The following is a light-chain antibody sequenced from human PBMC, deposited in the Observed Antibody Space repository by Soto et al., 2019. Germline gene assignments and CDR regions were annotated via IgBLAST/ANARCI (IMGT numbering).Light chain of an antibody. CDR1: QSISSTY. J-gene: IGKJ3*01. V-gene: IGKV3-20*01. CDR3: QHYGDSPPFT. CDR2: GTS. Sequence: EVVLTQSPGTLSFSPGERATLSCRTSQSISSTYLAWYQQKPGQAPRLLMSGTSRRATGIPDRFSGSGSGTDFTLSISRLEPEDFAVYYCQHYGDSPPFTFGPGTKVDIK.